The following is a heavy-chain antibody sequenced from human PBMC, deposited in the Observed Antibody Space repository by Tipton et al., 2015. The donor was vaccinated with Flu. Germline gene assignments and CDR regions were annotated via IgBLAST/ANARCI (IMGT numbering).Heavy chain of an antibody. J-gene: IGHJ4*02. CDR2: TRNKANSYTT. V-gene: IGHV3-72*01. CDR1: GFTFSDHY. CDR3: ARSRQNSPYDY. D-gene: IGHD5-18*01. Sequence: SLRLSCAASGFTFSDHYMDWVRQAPGKGLEWVGRTRNKANSYTTEYAASVKGRFTISRDDSKNSLYLQMNSLKTEDTAVYYCARSRQNSPYDYWGQGTLVPVSS.